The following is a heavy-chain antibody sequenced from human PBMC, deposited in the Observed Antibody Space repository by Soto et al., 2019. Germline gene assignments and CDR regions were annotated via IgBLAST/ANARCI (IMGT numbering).Heavy chain of an antibody. CDR3: PKSRGGIVVVPFDY. J-gene: IGHJ4*02. CDR1: GFTFSSYA. Sequence: PGGSLRLSCAASGFTFSSYAMSWVRQAPGKGLEWVSAISGSGGSTYYADSVKGRFTISRDNSKNTLYLQMNSLRAEDTAVYYCPKSRGGIVVVPFDYWGQGTLVTVSS. D-gene: IGHD3-22*01. V-gene: IGHV3-23*01. CDR2: ISGSGGST.